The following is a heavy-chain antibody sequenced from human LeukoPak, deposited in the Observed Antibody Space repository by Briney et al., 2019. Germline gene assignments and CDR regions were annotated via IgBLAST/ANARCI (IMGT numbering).Heavy chain of an antibody. CDR3: ARILTYYYDSSGYRFDY. V-gene: IGHV4-34*01. Sequence: PSETLSLTCAVYGGSFSGYYWSWIRQPPGKGLEWIGEIYHSGSTNYNPSLKSRVTISVDKSKNQFSLKLSSVTAADTAVYYCARILTYYYDSSGYRFDYWGQGTLVTVSS. J-gene: IGHJ4*02. CDR1: GGSFSGYY. CDR2: IYHSGST. D-gene: IGHD3-22*01.